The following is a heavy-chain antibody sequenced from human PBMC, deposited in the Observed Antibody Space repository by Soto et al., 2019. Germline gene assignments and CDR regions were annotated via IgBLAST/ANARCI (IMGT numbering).Heavy chain of an antibody. J-gene: IGHJ4*02. CDR2: INANSGFT. V-gene: IGHV1-2*02. D-gene: IGHD2-15*01. CDR3: VREAYCRCGSCHPDY. Sequence: QVQLVQSGAEVKKPGASVKVSCKASGYTFTGHYMHWVRQAPGQGLEWMGYINANSGFTHYRQTIPGRVTMTRDTAISTADMELSRLRSDDTAVYYGVREAYCRCGSCHPDYWGQGTQVTVSS. CDR1: GYTFTGHY.